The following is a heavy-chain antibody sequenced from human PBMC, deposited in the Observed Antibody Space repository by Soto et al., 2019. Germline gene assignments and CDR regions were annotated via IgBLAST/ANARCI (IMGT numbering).Heavy chain of an antibody. V-gene: IGHV4-39*01. CDR1: GGSISSNMYY. CDR3: ASQHYYDSSGYYLVY. Sequence: PSETLSLTCTVSGGSISSNMYYWGWIRQPPGKGLEWIGNIHYSGSTYYDSSLKSRVTISVDTSKNQFSLKLSSVTAADTAVYYCASQHYYDSSGYYLVYWGQGTLVTVS. D-gene: IGHD3-22*01. CDR2: IHYSGST. J-gene: IGHJ4*02.